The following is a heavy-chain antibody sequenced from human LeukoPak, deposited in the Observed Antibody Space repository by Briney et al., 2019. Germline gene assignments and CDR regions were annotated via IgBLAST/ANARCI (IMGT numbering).Heavy chain of an antibody. D-gene: IGHD3-10*01. J-gene: IGHJ2*01. Sequence: PSETLSLTCTVSGGSVSSGSYYWSWIRQPPGKGLEWIGYIYYSESTNYNPSVKSRVTISVDTSKNQSSLKLSSVTAADTAVYYCARSGGWYFYLWGRSTLVTVSS. CDR2: IYYSEST. CDR1: GGSVSSGSYY. V-gene: IGHV4-61*01. CDR3: ARSGGWYFYL.